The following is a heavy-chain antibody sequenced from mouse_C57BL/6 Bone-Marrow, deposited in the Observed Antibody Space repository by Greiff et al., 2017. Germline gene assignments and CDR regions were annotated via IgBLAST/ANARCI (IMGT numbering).Heavy chain of an antibody. Sequence: EVKVEESGPGLVKPSQSLSLTCSVTGYSITSGYYWNWIRQFPGNKLEWMGYISYDGSNNYNPSLKNRISITRDPSKNQFFLKLNSVTTEDTATYYCARLITTVDTLWYFDVWGTGTTVTVSS. CDR1: GYSITSGYY. D-gene: IGHD1-1*01. V-gene: IGHV3-6*01. J-gene: IGHJ1*03. CDR3: ARLITTVDTLWYFDV. CDR2: ISYDGSN.